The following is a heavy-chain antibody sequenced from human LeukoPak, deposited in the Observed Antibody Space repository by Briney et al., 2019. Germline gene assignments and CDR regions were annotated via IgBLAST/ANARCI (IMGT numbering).Heavy chain of an antibody. Sequence: SETLSLTCTVSGGSISGYYWSWIRQPPGKGLEWIGYIYNSGSTNYNPSLESRVTISLDTSKNQFSLKLTSVTAADTAVYYCASSDHYDSSGFGLDAFDIWGQGTMVTVS. CDR2: IYNSGST. CDR3: ASSDHYDSSGFGLDAFDI. CDR1: GGSISGYY. D-gene: IGHD3-22*01. V-gene: IGHV4-59*08. J-gene: IGHJ3*02.